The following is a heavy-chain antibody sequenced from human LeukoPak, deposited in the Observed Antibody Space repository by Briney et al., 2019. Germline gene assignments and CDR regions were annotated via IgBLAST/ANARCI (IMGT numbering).Heavy chain of an antibody. V-gene: IGHV3-30*01. CDR1: GFTFSRYA. CDR3: ARETDFWSGYYPPDY. Sequence: PGRSLRLSCAASGFTFSRYAMHWVRQAPGKGRECVAIISYDGSDKYYADSVKGRFTISRDDSKNTLYLQMKSLRPEDTALYFCARETDFWSGYYPPDYWGQGTLVTASS. CDR2: ISYDGSDK. J-gene: IGHJ4*02. D-gene: IGHD3-3*01.